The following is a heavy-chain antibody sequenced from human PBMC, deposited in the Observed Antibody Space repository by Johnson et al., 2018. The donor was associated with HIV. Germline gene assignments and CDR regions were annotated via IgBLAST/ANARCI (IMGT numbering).Heavy chain of an antibody. J-gene: IGHJ3*02. Sequence: VQLVESGGGVVRPGGSLRLSCAASGFTFSHYWMEWVRQAPGEGLVWVSAISGSGGSTYYADSVKGRFTISRDNSQNTLYLQMNRLRAEDKAVYYCANDRPTVVYICDDSPLPDAFDIWGQGTMVTVSS. D-gene: IGHD5-12*01. CDR1: GFTFSHYW. CDR2: ISGSGGST. V-gene: IGHV3-23*04. CDR3: ANDRPTVVYICDDSPLPDAFDI.